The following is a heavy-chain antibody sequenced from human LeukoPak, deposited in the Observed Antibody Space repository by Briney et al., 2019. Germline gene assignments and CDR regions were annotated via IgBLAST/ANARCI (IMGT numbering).Heavy chain of an antibody. CDR3: VRGLYDSTTYRAFHI. Sequence: PSETLSLTCTVSGGSINSHSWNWIRLPAGKGLEWIGRIYSSGSTNSNPSLKSRVTMSVDTSKNQSSLMLSSVTAADTAVYYCVRGLYDSTTYRAFHIWGQGRMVTVSS. CDR1: GGSINSHS. J-gene: IGHJ3*02. CDR2: IYSSGST. D-gene: IGHD2/OR15-2a*01. V-gene: IGHV4-4*07.